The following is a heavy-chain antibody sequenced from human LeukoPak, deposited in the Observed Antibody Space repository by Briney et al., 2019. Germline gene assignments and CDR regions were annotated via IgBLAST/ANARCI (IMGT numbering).Heavy chain of an antibody. V-gene: IGHV3-9*01. Sequence: GGPLRLSCAASGFTFDDYAMHWVRQVPGKGLEWVSGISRNSDSIGYADSVKGRLTISRDNAKSSLYLQMNSLRAEDTALYYCVKGSGSYEYYYYMDVWRKGTTVTVSS. D-gene: IGHD3-10*01. CDR1: GFTFDDYA. J-gene: IGHJ6*03. CDR2: ISRNSDSI. CDR3: VKGSGSYEYYYYMDV.